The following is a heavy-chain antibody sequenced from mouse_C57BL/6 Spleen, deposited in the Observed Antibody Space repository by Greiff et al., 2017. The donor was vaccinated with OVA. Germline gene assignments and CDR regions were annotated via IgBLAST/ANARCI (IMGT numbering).Heavy chain of an antibody. D-gene: IGHD1-1*01. CDR3: TIGSSYYAMDY. J-gene: IGHJ4*01. CDR2: IYPGDGDT. Sequence: QVKLQQSGPVLVKPGASVKISCKASGYAFSGSWMNWVQQRPGKGLEWIGWIYPGDGDTNYNGKFKGKATLTEDKTTSTVYMQLSRLTAEDTAVCVCTIGSSYYAMDYWGQGTSVTVSS. V-gene: IGHV1-82*01. CDR1: GYAFSGSW.